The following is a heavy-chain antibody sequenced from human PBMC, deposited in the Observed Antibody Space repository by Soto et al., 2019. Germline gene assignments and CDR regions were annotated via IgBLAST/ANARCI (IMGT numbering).Heavy chain of an antibody. V-gene: IGHV4-39*02. Sequence: PSETLSLTCTVSGGSSSSSSYYWGWIRQPPGKGLEWIGSIYYSGSTYYNPSLKSRVTISVDTSKNQFSLKLSSVTAADTAVYYCARDGRALRFLEWLKYYYYYMDVWGKGTTVTVSS. CDR3: ARDGRALRFLEWLKYYYYYMDV. CDR1: GGSSSSSSYY. J-gene: IGHJ6*03. CDR2: IYYSGST. D-gene: IGHD3-3*01.